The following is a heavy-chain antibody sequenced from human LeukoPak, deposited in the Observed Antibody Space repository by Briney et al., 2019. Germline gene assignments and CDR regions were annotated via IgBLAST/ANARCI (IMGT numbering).Heavy chain of an antibody. D-gene: IGHD2-15*01. CDR2: ISGSGGST. V-gene: IGHV3-23*01. Sequence: HPGGSLRLSCAAAGVTFSSYAMSWVRQAPGKGLEWVSAISGSGGSTYYADSVKGLFTISRDNSKNTLYLQMNSLRAEDTAVYYCAKDGVVVAATNDYWGQGTLVTVSS. CDR1: GVTFSSYA. CDR3: AKDGVVVAATNDY. J-gene: IGHJ4*02.